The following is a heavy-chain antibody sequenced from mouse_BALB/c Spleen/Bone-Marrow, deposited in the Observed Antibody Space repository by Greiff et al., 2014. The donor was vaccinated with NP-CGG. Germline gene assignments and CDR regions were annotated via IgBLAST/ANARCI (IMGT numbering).Heavy chain of an antibody. J-gene: IGHJ1*01. CDR2: IHPNSGNT. CDR1: GYTFTSSW. V-gene: IGHV1S130*01. Sequence: QVQLQQSGSVLVRPGASVTLSCKASGYTFTSSWMHWAKQRPGQGLEWIGDIHPNSGNTNYNEKFRGKATLTVDTSSNTAYVDLSSLTSEDSAVYYCARSYRFWYFDVWGAGTTVTVPS. D-gene: IGHD2-14*01. CDR3: ARSYRFWYFDV.